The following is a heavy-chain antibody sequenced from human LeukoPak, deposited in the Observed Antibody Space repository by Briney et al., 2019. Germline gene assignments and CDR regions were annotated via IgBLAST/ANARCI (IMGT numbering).Heavy chain of an antibody. CDR2: ISDDSNYI. CDR3: ANHLACGSTSCPPFDY. CDR1: GFTFSSYA. V-gene: IGHV3-21*01. Sequence: GGSLRLSCAASGFTFSSYAMSWVRQAPGKGLEWVSSISDDSNYIYYADSVEGRFTISRDNAKNSLYLQMNSLRAEDTAVYYCANHLACGSTSCPPFDYWGQGTLVTVSS. J-gene: IGHJ4*02. D-gene: IGHD2-2*01.